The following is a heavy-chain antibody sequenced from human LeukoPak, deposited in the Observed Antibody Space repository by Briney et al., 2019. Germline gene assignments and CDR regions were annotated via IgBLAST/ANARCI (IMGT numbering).Heavy chain of an antibody. J-gene: IGHJ4*02. CDR2: ISYDGSNK. CDR1: GFTFSSYG. Sequence: PGGSLRLSCAASGFTFSSYGMHWVRQAPGKGLEWVAVISYDGSNKYYADSVKGRFTISRDNSKNTLYLQINSLRAEDTAVYYCAKGLIAVAGMIDYWGQGTLVTVSS. D-gene: IGHD6-19*01. V-gene: IGHV3-30*18. CDR3: AKGLIAVAGMIDY.